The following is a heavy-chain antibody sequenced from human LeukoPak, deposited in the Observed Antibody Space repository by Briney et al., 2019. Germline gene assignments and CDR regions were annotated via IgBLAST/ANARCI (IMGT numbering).Heavy chain of an antibody. Sequence: SETLSLTCTVSGGSISNYYWSWIRQPPGKGLEWIGYIYYNGNTNYNPSLKSRVIISLDTSKNQFSLKVNSMTAADTAVYYCARDKIGGGTSDALDIWGQGTMVTVS. D-gene: IGHD3-10*01. J-gene: IGHJ3*02. CDR3: ARDKIGGGTSDALDI. CDR2: IYYNGNT. V-gene: IGHV4-59*01. CDR1: GGSISNYY.